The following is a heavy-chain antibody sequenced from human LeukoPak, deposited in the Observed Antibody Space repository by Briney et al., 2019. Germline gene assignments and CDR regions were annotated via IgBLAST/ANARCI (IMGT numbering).Heavy chain of an antibody. CDR2: ISASSSYI. D-gene: IGHD6-13*01. CDR3: ARDGIAAAGQYYCYGMDV. V-gene: IGHV3-21*01. Sequence: GGSLRLSCAASGFTFSSYSMHWVRQAPEKGLEWVSCISASSSYINHADSVKGRFTISRDNSKNTLYLQMNSLRAEDTAVYYCARDGIAAAGQYYCYGMDVWGQGTTVTVSS. J-gene: IGHJ6*02. CDR1: GFTFSSYS.